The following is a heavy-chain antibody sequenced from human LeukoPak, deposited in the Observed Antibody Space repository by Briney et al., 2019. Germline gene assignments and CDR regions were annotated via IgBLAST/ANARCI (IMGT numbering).Heavy chain of an antibody. CDR1: GFTVSSNS. D-gene: IGHD6-6*01. CDR3: ARIGYSSSSLDY. CDR2: IYSGTI. Sequence: GGSLRLSCTVSGFTVSSNSMSWVRQAPGKGLEWVSFIYSGTIHYSDSVKGRFTISRDNAKNSVYLQMNSLRAEDTAVYYCARIGYSSSSLDYWGRGTLVTVSS. J-gene: IGHJ4*02. V-gene: IGHV3-53*01.